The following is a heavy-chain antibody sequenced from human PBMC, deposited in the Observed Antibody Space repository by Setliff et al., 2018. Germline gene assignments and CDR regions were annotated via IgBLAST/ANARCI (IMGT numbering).Heavy chain of an antibody. D-gene: IGHD5-18*01. V-gene: IGHV3-48*03. CDR3: AKDGGTAMLKTYYCGLDV. J-gene: IGHJ6*02. CDR2: INAWGTSM. CDR1: GFTFSNHG. Sequence: GGSLRLSCAVSGFTFSNHGINWVRQAPGKGLEWVAYINAWGTSMYYADSVKGRFTISRDNAKNSLFLQMNSLRAEDMGVYYCAKDGGTAMLKTYYCGLDVWGPGTTVTVSS.